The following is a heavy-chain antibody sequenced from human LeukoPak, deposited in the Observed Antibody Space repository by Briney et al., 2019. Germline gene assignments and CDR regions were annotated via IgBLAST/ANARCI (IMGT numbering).Heavy chain of an antibody. CDR3: AKGGIVVVPAAIGDWFDP. D-gene: IGHD2-2*02. Sequence: GGSLRLSCAASGFTFYDFAMHWVRHAPGKGLEWVSGISWNSGSIGYADSVKGRFTISRDNAKNSLYLQMNSLRAEDTALYYCAKGGIVVVPAAIGDWFDPWGQGTLVTVSS. CDR1: GFTFYDFA. J-gene: IGHJ5*02. CDR2: ISWNSGSI. V-gene: IGHV3-9*01.